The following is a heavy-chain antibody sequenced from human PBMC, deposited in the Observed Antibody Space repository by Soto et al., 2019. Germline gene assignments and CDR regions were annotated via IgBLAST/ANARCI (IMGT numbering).Heavy chain of an antibody. J-gene: IGHJ4*02. Sequence: GGSLRLSCAASGFTFSSYGMHWVRQAPGKGLEWVAVISYDGSNKYYADSVKGRFTISRDNSKNTLYLQMNSLRAEDTAVYYCAKEWGLYCSSTSCSSFDYWGQGTLVTVSS. CDR2: ISYDGSNK. CDR1: GFTFSSYG. V-gene: IGHV3-30*18. D-gene: IGHD2-2*01. CDR3: AKEWGLYCSSTSCSSFDY.